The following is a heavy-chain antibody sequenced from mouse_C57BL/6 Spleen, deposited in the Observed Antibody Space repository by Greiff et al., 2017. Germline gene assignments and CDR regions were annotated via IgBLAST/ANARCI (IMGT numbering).Heavy chain of an antibody. Sequence: EVKLVESGGDLVKPGGSLKISCEASGFTFSSYGMSWVRQTPDKRLEWVGPISSGGSYTDYPDSVKGLFTLSTYNAENTLYRQMSSQKSEDTARYNCARHGKGFDYWGQGTTLTVAS. J-gene: IGHJ2*01. CDR2: ISSGGSYT. V-gene: IGHV5-6*01. CDR3: ARHGKGFDY. CDR1: GFTFSSYG.